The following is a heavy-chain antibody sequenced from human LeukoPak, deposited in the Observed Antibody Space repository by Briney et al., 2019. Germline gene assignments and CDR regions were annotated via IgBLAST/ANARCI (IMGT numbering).Heavy chain of an antibody. CDR3: AKVSDYDFWSGPYYYYGMDV. D-gene: IGHD3-3*01. CDR1: GFTFSSYA. CDR2: ISGSGGST. Sequence: GGSLRLSCAASGFTFSSYAMSWVRQAPGKGLEWVSAISGSGGSTYYADSVKGRFTISRDNSKNTLHLQMNSLRAEDTAVYYCAKVSDYDFWSGPYYYYGMDVWGQGTTVTVSS. V-gene: IGHV3-23*01. J-gene: IGHJ6*02.